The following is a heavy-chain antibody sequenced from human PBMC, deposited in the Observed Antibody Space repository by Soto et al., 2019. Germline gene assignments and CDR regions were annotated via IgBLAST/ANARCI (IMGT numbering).Heavy chain of an antibody. J-gene: IGHJ4*02. D-gene: IGHD5-12*01. CDR3: ARGVSRDGYNSPYYFDY. CDR2: INHSGST. CDR1: GGSFSGYY. Sequence: PSETLSLTCAVYGGSFSGYYWSWIRQPPGKGLEWIGEINHSGSTNYNPSLKSRVTISVDTSKNQFSLKLSSVTAADTAVYYCARGVSRDGYNSPYYFDYWGQGTLVTVSS. V-gene: IGHV4-34*01.